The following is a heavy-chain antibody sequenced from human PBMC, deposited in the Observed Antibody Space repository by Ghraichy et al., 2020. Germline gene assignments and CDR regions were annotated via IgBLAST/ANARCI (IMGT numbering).Heavy chain of an antibody. D-gene: IGHD6-19*01. J-gene: IGHJ3*02. CDR3: AHRLSLRLAVANHAFDI. CDR1: GFSLSTSGVG. CDR2: IYWDDDK. Sequence: SGPTLVKPTQTLTLTCTFSGFSLSTSGVGVGWIRQPPGKALEWLALIYWDDDKRYSPSLKSRLTITKDTSKNQVVLTMTNMDPVDTATYYCAHRLSLRLAVANHAFDIWGQGTMVTVSS. V-gene: IGHV2-5*02.